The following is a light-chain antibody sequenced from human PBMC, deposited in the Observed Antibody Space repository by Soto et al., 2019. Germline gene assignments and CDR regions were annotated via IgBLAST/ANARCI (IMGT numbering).Light chain of an antibody. CDR1: QSIGGF. V-gene: IGKV1-39*01. CDR3: QQSYSPSLT. CDR2: AAS. J-gene: IGKJ4*01. Sequence: DIQMTQSPSSLSVSVGDRVTITCRASQSIGGFLNWYQQKLGKAPKLLIYAASSLQSGVPSRFSGSGSGTDFTLTISRLQPEDFATYYCQQSYSPSLTFGGGTKVEI.